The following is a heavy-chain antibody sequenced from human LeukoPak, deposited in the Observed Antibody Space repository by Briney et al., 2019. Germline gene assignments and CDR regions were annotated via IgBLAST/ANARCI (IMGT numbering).Heavy chain of an antibody. Sequence: SETLSLTCTVSGGSISSYYWSWIRQPPGKGLGWVGYIYYGVSTNYNPSLKSRVTISVDTSKNQFSLKLSSVTAADTAVYYCARADLRYFDWLPLNWGQGTLVTVSS. CDR1: GGSISSYY. D-gene: IGHD3-9*01. J-gene: IGHJ4*02. CDR2: IYYGVST. CDR3: ARADLRYFDWLPLN. V-gene: IGHV4-59*01.